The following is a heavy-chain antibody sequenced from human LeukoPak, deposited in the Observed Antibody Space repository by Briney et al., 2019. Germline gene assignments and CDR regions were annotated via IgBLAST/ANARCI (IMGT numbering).Heavy chain of an antibody. CDR1: GYTFTSYG. V-gene: IGHV1-18*01. J-gene: IGHJ4*02. D-gene: IGHD3-3*01. CDR2: ISAYNGNT. Sequence: ASVKVSCKASGYTFTSYGISWLRQAPGQGLEWMGWISAYNGNTNYAQKLQGRVTMTTDTSTSTAYMELRSLRSDDTAVYYCASDHSPYYDFWSGSIPGAYWGQGTLVTVSS. CDR3: ASDHSPYYDFWSGSIPGAY.